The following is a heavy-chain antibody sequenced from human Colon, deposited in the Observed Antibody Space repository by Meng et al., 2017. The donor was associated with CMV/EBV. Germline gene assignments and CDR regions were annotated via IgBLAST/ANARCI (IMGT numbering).Heavy chain of an antibody. V-gene: IGHV3-74*01. D-gene: IGHD5-18*01. CDR3: ARDFFNGAYSSPGDDFDY. Sequence: LSWSWMDVCRPAPGKVLVWVSRINGAGSIFNYADSVRGRFTISRDNVENTLFLQMNSLRADDTAVYYCARDFFNGAYSSPGDDFDYWGLGTLVTVSS. CDR2: INGAGSIF. CDR1: LSWSW. J-gene: IGHJ4*02.